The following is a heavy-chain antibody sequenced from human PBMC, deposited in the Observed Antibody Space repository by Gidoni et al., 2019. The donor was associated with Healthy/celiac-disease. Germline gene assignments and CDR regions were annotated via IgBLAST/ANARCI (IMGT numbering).Heavy chain of an antibody. D-gene: IGHD1-26*01. J-gene: IGHJ4*02. CDR3: ARDAEGEVGATLSDY. CDR1: GFTFSRYS. Sequence: EVQLVESGGGWVQPAGSLRLSCAASGFTFSRYSMNWVRQAPGKGLAWVSYISSSSSTIYYADSVKGRFTISRDNAKNSLYLQMNSLRAEDTAVYYCARDAEGEVGATLSDYWGQGTLVTVSS. V-gene: IGHV3-48*01. CDR2: ISSSSSTI.